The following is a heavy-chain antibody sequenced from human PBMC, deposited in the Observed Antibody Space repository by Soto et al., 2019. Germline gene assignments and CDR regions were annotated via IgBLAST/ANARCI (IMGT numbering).Heavy chain of an antibody. Sequence: GGSLRLSCAASGFTFSNAWMSWVRQAPGKGLEWVGRIKSKTDGGTTDYAAPVKGRFTISRDDSKNTLYLQMNSLKTEDTAVYYCTTPFFWSDYYDFDYWGQGTLVTVSS. J-gene: IGHJ4*02. V-gene: IGHV3-15*01. CDR3: TTPFFWSDYYDFDY. CDR1: GFTFSNAW. CDR2: IKSKTDGGTT. D-gene: IGHD3-3*01.